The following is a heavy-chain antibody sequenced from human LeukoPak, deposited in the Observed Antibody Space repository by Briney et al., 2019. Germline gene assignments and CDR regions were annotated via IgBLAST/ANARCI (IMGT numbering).Heavy chain of an antibody. CDR2: ISTAGDT. J-gene: IGHJ4*02. CDR1: GFTFSSYD. D-gene: IGHD2-2*01. Sequence: GGSLRLSCAASGFTFSSYDMHWVRQTTGKGLEWVSAISTAGDTYYLGSVKGRFTISRDNAKNSLYLHMNSLRAEDTAVYYCARYGGRYCSSTSCYGLDYWGQGTLVTVSS. V-gene: IGHV3-13*01. CDR3: ARYGGRYCSSTSCYGLDY.